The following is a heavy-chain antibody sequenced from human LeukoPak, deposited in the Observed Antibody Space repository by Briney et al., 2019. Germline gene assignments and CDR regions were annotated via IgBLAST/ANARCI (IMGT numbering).Heavy chain of an antibody. CDR3: AKDASGASYYYYYGMDV. J-gene: IGHJ6*02. Sequence: PGGSLRLSCAASGFTFSSYAMSWVRQAPGKGLEWVSAISGSGGSTYYADSVKGRFTISRDNSKNTLYLQMNSLRAEDTAVYYCAKDASGASYYYYYGMDVWGQGTTVTVSS. D-gene: IGHD1-1*01. CDR2: ISGSGGST. CDR1: GFTFSSYA. V-gene: IGHV3-23*01.